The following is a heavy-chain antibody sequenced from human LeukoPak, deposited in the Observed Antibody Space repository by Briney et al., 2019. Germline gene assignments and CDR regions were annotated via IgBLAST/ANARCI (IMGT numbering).Heavy chain of an antibody. CDR2: IDSDGSST. Sequence: SGGSLRLSCAASGFTFSTYWMHWVRQAPGKGLVWVSRIDSDGSSTTYADSVKGRFTISRDNAKNTLYLQMNSLRAEDTSIYYCARVTCTSTSCATVDYWGQGTLVTVSS. J-gene: IGHJ4*02. CDR3: ARVTCTSTSCATVDY. CDR1: GFTFSTYW. V-gene: IGHV3-74*01. D-gene: IGHD2-2*01.